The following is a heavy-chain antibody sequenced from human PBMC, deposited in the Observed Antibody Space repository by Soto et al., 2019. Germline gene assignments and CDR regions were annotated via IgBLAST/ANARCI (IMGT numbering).Heavy chain of an antibody. D-gene: IGHD6-13*01. V-gene: IGHV4-39*01. J-gene: IGHJ6*02. Sequence: ASETLSLTCTVSGDSVGSSYYYWGWIRQPPGKGLEWIGSIFYSGSTYYNPSLKSRVTISVDTSKDQFSLKLSSVTAADTAVYYCARRGSSRQIYHYGMDVWGPGTTVTVSS. CDR3: ARRGSSRQIYHYGMDV. CDR1: GDSVGSSYYY. CDR2: IFYSGST.